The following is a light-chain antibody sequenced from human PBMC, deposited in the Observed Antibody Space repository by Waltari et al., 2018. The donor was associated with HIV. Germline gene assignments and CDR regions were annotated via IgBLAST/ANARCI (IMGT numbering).Light chain of an antibody. Sequence: DIQMTQSPPSRSAFVGDRVAITCRANQSISTYLNWYQQKQGKAPKLLIYAASTLQSGVPPRFSGSGSGTDFTLTISSLQPEDFASYYCQQSYTTPPHTFGQGTKLGIK. CDR3: QQSYTTPPHT. J-gene: IGKJ2*01. CDR2: AAS. V-gene: IGKV1-39*01. CDR1: QSISTY.